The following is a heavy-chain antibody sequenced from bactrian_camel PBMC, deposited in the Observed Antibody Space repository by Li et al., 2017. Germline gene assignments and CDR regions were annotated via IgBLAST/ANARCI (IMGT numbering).Heavy chain of an antibody. Sequence: QVQLVESGGDSVQAGESLRLSCVASGYTLPMNMAWFRRLPGQEREGVAAIAGDGKTDYADSVKGRATISRDGAKNIIELQMHSLKPEDTATYYCAADLVTDEPSLVEREYYYWGQGTQVTVS. CDR3: AADLVTDEPSLVEREYYY. J-gene: IGHJ4*01. D-gene: IGHD1*01. CDR1: GYTLPMN. V-gene: IGHV3S53*01. CDR2: IAGDGKT.